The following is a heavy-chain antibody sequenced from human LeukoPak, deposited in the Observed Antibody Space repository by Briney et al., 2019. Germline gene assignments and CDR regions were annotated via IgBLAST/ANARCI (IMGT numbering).Heavy chain of an antibody. J-gene: IGHJ3*02. V-gene: IGHV4-34*01. Sequence: SETLSLTCAVYGGSFSGYYWSWIRQPPGKGLEWIGEINHSGSTNYNPSLKSRVTISVDTSKNQFSLKLSSVTAADTAVYYCAREITMIAPGAFDIWGQGTMVTVSS. CDR1: GGSFSGYY. CDR3: AREITMIAPGAFDI. D-gene: IGHD3-22*01. CDR2: INHSGST.